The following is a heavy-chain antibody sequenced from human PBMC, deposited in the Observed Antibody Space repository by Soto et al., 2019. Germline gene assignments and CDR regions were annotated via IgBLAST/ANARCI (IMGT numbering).Heavy chain of an antibody. CDR3: AKGRPRIAVDTSGPY. CDR1: GYTFTGYY. V-gene: IGHV1-2*04. J-gene: IGHJ4*02. Sequence: GASVKVSCKASGYTFTGYYMHWVRQAPGQGLEWMGWINPNSGGTNYAQKFQGWVTMTRDTSISTAYMELSRLRSDDTAVYYCAKGRPRIAVDTSGPYWGQGTLVTVSS. D-gene: IGHD6-19*01. CDR2: INPNSGGT.